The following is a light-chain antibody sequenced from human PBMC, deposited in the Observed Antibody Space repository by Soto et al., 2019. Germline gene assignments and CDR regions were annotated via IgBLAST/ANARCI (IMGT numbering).Light chain of an antibody. V-gene: IGLV1-40*01. CDR1: SSNIGAGYD. CDR3: QSYDISLISYV. J-gene: IGLJ1*01. Sequence: QSVLTQPPSVSGAPGQRVTISCTGSSSNIGAGYDVHWYQQLPGTAPKLLIYGNSNRPSGVPDRFSGSKSGTSASLAITGLQAEDEADYYCQSYDISLISYVFGTGTKVTVL. CDR2: GNS.